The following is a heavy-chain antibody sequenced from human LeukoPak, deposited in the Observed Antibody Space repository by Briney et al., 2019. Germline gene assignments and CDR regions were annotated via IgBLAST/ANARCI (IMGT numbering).Heavy chain of an antibody. D-gene: IGHD5-18*01. CDR3: ARRGYSYEGVHYYYMDV. J-gene: IGHJ6*03. Sequence: PSETLSLTCTVSGGSISSYYWSWIRQPPGKGLEWIGHIYYSGSTNYNPSLKSRVTISVDTSKNQFSLKLSSVTAADTAVYYCARRGYSYEGVHYYYMDVWGKGTTVTVSS. V-gene: IGHV4-59*08. CDR2: IYYSGST. CDR1: GGSISSYY.